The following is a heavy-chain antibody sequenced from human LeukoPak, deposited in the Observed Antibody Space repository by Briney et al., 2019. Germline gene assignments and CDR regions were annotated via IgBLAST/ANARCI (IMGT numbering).Heavy chain of an antibody. J-gene: IGHJ5*02. CDR3: AKDILLPLSVPDP. CDR2: ISAFNGST. Sequence: ASVKVSCKASGGTFSSYAISWLRQAPGQGLEWMGYISAFNGSTHYAQKFQGRVTLTTDTSTYTAYMELTSLRSDDTAVYFCAKDILLPLSVPDPWGQGTLVTVSS. D-gene: IGHD1-14*01. CDR1: GGTFSSYA. V-gene: IGHV1-18*01.